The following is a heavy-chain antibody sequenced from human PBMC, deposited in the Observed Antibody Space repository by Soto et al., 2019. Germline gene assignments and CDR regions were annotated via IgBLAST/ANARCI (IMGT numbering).Heavy chain of an antibody. V-gene: IGHV4-59*01. CDR1: GGSISSYY. CDR2: IYYSGST. Sequence: PSETLSLTCTVSGGSISSYYWSWIRQPPGKGLEWIGYIYYSGSTNYNPSLKSRVTISVDTSKNQFSLKLSSVTAADTAVYYCARENGDGYNYVAFDIWGQGTMVTVSS. CDR3: ARENGDGYNYVAFDI. J-gene: IGHJ3*02. D-gene: IGHD5-12*01.